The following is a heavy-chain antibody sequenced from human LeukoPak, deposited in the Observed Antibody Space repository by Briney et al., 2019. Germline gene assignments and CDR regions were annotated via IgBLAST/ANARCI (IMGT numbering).Heavy chain of an antibody. CDR3: AQHEYSGTYYVDY. J-gene: IGHJ4*02. V-gene: IGHV4-59*08. CDR2: IYYSGSI. D-gene: IGHD1-26*01. CDR1: GGSISSYY. Sequence: SETLSLTCTVSGGSISSYYWSWIRQPPGKGLEWIGYIYYSGSINYNPSLKSRITISVDTSKNQFSLKLSSVTAADTAVYYCAQHEYSGTYYVDYWGQGTLVTVSS.